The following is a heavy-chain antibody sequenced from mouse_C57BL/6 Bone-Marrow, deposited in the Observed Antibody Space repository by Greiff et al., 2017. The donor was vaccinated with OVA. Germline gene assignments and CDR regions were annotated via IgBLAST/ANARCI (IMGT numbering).Heavy chain of an antibody. CDR1: GFTFSDAW. CDR2: IRNQANNPAT. Sequence: EVKVEESGGGLVQPGGSLKLSCASSGFTFSDAWMDWVRQSPEKGLEWVAEIRNQANNPATYYSESVKGRFTISRDDSKSSVYLQMNSLRAEDTGIYYCTVYYDYDGFDYWGQGTTLTVSS. J-gene: IGHJ2*01. CDR3: TVYYDYDGFDY. D-gene: IGHD2-4*01. V-gene: IGHV6-6*01.